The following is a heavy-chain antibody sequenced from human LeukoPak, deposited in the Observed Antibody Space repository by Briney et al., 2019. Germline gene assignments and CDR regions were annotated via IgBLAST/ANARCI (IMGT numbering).Heavy chain of an antibody. CDR2: IWYDGSKM. CDR1: GFSIKNYG. J-gene: IGHJ4*02. V-gene: IGHV3-33*01. D-gene: IGHD6-25*01. Sequence: GGSLRLSCAASGFSIKNYGFHWVRLAPGKGLEWVAVIWYDGSKMYYPDSVKGRFTASRDDSKNTLSLQMNSLRAEDTAVYYCARDQRRLSNSFDFWGQGTLVSVSS. CDR3: ARDQRRLSNSFDF.